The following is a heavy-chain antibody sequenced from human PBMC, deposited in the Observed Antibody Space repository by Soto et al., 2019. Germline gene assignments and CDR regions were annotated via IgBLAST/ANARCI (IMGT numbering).Heavy chain of an antibody. CDR3: ASDLVGASDSYGLDV. D-gene: IGHD1-26*01. J-gene: IGHJ6*02. CDR1: GFTFSNYG. V-gene: IGHV3-33*01. CDR2: IWHDGNNK. Sequence: GGSLRLSCAASGFTFSNYGTHWVRQAPGKGLEWVAIIWHDGNNKYYADSVRGRFIISRDNSKNRLYLQMNSLRAEDTAVYYCASDLVGASDSYGLDVWGQGTPVTVSS.